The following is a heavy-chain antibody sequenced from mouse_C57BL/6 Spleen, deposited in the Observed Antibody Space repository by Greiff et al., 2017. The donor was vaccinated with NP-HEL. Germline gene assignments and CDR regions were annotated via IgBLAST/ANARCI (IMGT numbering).Heavy chain of an antibody. J-gene: IGHJ3*01. CDR3: ARGDYGSPAWFAY. CDR1: GYSITSGYY. Sequence: DVKLQESGPGLVKPSQSLSLTCSVTGYSITSGYYWNWIRQFPGNKLEWMGYISYDGSNNYNPSLKNRISITRDTSKNQFFLKLNSVTTEDTATYYCARGDYGSPAWFAYWGQGTLVTVSA. D-gene: IGHD1-1*01. V-gene: IGHV3-6*01. CDR2: ISYDGSN.